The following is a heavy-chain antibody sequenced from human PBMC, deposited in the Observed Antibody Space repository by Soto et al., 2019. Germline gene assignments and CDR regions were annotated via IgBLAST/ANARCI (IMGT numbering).Heavy chain of an antibody. Sequence: NPSETLSLTCTVSGGSISSSSYYWGWIRQPPGKGLEWIGSIYYSGSTYYNPSLKSRVTISVDTSKNQFSLKLSSVTAADTAVDYCARRRGYCSGGRCGRDNSYNYGMDVWRQVPTVTVSS. V-gene: IGHV4-39*01. CDR2: IYYSGST. D-gene: IGHD2-15*01. CDR3: ARRRGYCSGGRCGRDNSYNYGMDV. J-gene: IGHJ6*02. CDR1: GGSISSSSYY.